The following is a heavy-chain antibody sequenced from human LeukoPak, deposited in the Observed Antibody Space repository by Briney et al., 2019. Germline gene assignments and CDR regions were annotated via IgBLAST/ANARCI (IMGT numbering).Heavy chain of an antibody. Sequence: SETLSLTCTVSGGSISSYYWSRIRQPPGKGLEWIGYIYYSGSTNYNPSLKSRVTISVDTSKNQFSLKLSSVTAADTAVYYCARGGLGYCSRTTCSFDYWGQGTLVTVSS. CDR3: ARGGLGYCSRTTCSFDY. D-gene: IGHD2-2*01. CDR2: IYYSGST. J-gene: IGHJ4*02. CDR1: GGSISSYY. V-gene: IGHV4-59*01.